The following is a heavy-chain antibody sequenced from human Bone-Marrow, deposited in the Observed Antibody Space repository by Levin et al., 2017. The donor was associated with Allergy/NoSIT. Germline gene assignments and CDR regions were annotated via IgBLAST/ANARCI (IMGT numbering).Heavy chain of an antibody. CDR1: GFSLSTSGVG. Sequence: QTLSLTCTFSGFSLSTSGVGVGWIRQPPGKALEWLALIYWDDDKRYSPSLKSRLTITKDTSKNQVVLTMTNMDPVDTATYYCAHSGAYYDFWSGYYNTGNFDYWGQGTLVTVSS. V-gene: IGHV2-5*02. CDR3: AHSGAYYDFWSGYYNTGNFDY. D-gene: IGHD3-3*01. CDR2: IYWDDDK. J-gene: IGHJ4*02.